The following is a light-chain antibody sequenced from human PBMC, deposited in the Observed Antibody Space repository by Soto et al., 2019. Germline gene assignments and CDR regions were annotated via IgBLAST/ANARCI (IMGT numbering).Light chain of an antibody. CDR2: DVS. Sequence: QSALTQPPSASGSPGQSVTISCTGTSSDVGGYNYVSWYQQHPGKAPKLMIYDVSKRPSGVPDRFSGSKSGNTASLTVSGLLADDDADDYCSSSSGSNNILVFGGGTKLTVL. CDR3: SSSSGSNNILV. CDR1: SSDVGGYNY. J-gene: IGLJ3*02. V-gene: IGLV2-8*01.